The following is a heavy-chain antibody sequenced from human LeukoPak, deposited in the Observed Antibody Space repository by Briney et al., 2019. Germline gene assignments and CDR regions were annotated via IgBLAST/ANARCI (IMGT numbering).Heavy chain of an antibody. Sequence: PGGSLRLSCAASGFTFSSYAMNWVRQAPGKGLEWVSYISSSGTPIYYADSVKGRFTISRDNAENSLYLQMNSLRAEDTAVYYCARGGGNFALWGRGTLVTVSS. D-gene: IGHD1-26*01. CDR1: GFTFSSYA. J-gene: IGHJ2*01. CDR2: ISSSGTPI. V-gene: IGHV3-48*03. CDR3: ARGGGNFAL.